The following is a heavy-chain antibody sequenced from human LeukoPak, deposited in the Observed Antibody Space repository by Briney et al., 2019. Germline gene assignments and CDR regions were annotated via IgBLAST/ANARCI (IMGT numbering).Heavy chain of an antibody. CDR3: ARDVAAVPGSDNWFDP. J-gene: IGHJ5*02. V-gene: IGHV4-59*01. CDR2: TYSDGST. D-gene: IGHD6-19*01. CDR1: SGSLSGFY. Sequence: KPSETLSLTCTVSSGSLSGFYWGWIRQSPRLGLEWIGLTYSDGSTMYNPSLTSRVTISVDTSKNQISLRLTSVTAADTAIYYCARDVAAVPGSDNWFDPWGQGTLVTVSS.